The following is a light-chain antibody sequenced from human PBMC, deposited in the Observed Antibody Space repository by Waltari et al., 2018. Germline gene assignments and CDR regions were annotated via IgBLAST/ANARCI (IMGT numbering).Light chain of an antibody. V-gene: IGLV2-14*01. J-gene: IGLJ1*01. CDR1: DSDVGASDF. CDR2: EVS. Sequence: QSALTQPASVSGSPGQSITISCSGTDSDVGASDFLSWYKQHPGKAPHLIIYEVSNRPSGISNRFSASKSGNTASLTISGLQAEDEADYYCSSYTTSSAPGVFGTGTRVTVL. CDR3: SSYTTSSAPGV.